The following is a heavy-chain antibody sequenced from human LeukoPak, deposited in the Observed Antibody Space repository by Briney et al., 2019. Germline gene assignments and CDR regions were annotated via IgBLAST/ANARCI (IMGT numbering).Heavy chain of an antibody. Sequence: GGSLRLSCAAFGSTFSSDGMGWVRQAPGKGLDWVSVISGRGDSAYYADSVKGRFTISRDNSKNTLYLHMNSLRAEDTAVYYCAKGRSYRGGYYYFDYWGQGTLVTVSS. CDR3: AKGRSYRGGYYYFDY. D-gene: IGHD5-18*01. J-gene: IGHJ4*02. CDR1: GSTFSSDG. CDR2: ISGRGDSA. V-gene: IGHV3-23*01.